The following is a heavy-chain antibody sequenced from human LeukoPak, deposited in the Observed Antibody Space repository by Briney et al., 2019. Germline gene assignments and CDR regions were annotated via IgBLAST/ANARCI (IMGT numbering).Heavy chain of an antibody. V-gene: IGHV3-66*01. Sequence: PGGSLRLSYAASGFTVSSNYMSWVRQAPGKGLEWVSVIYSGGSTYYADSVKGRFTISRDNSKNTLYLQMNSLRAEDTAVYYCARDIGATDDAFDIWGQGTMVTVSS. CDR1: GFTVSSNY. CDR3: ARDIGATDDAFDI. CDR2: IYSGGST. J-gene: IGHJ3*02. D-gene: IGHD1-26*01.